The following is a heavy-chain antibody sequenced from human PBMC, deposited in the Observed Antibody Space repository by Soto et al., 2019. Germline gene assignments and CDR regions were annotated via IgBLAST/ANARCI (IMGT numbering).Heavy chain of an antibody. J-gene: IGHJ3*02. CDR3: AKDPGQALVGATSAFDI. Sequence: HPGGSLRLSCAASGFTFDDYAMHWVRQAPGKGLEWVSGISWNSGSIGYADSVKGRFTISRDNAKNSLYLQMNSLRAEDTALYYCAKDPGQALVGATSAFDIWGQGTMVTVS. CDR1: GFTFDDYA. V-gene: IGHV3-9*01. D-gene: IGHD1-26*01. CDR2: ISWNSGSI.